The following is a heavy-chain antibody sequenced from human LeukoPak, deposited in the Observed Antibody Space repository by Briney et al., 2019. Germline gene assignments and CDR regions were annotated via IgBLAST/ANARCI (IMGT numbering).Heavy chain of an antibody. CDR1: GYSISSGYY. J-gene: IGHJ4*02. D-gene: IGHD5-12*01. V-gene: IGHV4-38-2*01. CDR3: ASTTYSGPTLKGRRPFDY. Sequence: SETLPLTCAVSGYSISSGYYWGWIRQPPGKGLEWIGSIYHSGSTYYNPSLKSRVTISVDTSKNQFSLKLSSVTAADTAVYYCASTTYSGPTLKGRRPFDYWGQGTLVTVSS. CDR2: IYHSGST.